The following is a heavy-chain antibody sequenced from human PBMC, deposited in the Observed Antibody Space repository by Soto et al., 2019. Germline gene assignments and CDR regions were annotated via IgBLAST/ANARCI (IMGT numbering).Heavy chain of an antibody. CDR1: GYSFTSYW. D-gene: IGHD3-3*01. V-gene: IGHV5-10-1*01. J-gene: IGHJ6*02. CDR2: IDPSDSYT. Sequence: PGESLKISCKGSGYSFTSYWISWVRQMPGKGLEWMGRIDPSDSYTNYSPSFQGHVTISADKSISTAYLQWSSLKASDTAMYYCARLRDGYDFWSGYSLGYYYYGMDVWGQGTTVTVSS. CDR3: ARLRDGYDFWSGYSLGYYYYGMDV.